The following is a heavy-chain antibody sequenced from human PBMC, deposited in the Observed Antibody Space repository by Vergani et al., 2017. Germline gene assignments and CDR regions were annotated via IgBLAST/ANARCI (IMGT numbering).Heavy chain of an antibody. CDR1: GGSFSGYY. Sequence: QVQLQQWGAGLLKPSETLSLTCAVYGGSFSGYYWSWIRQPPGKGLEWIGEINHSGSTNYNPSLKSRVTISVDTSKNQFSLNLSSLTAADPAVYYCASRGGYSSSSPTYYYYMDVWGKGTTVIVSS. J-gene: IGHJ6*03. V-gene: IGHV4-34*01. D-gene: IGHD6-6*01. CDR3: ASRGGYSSSSPTYYYYMDV. CDR2: INHSGST.